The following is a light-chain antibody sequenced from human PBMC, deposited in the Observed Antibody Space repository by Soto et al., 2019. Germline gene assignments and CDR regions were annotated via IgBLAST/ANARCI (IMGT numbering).Light chain of an antibody. J-gene: IGKJ5*01. CDR1: QSASSY. Sequence: EIVFTQSPATLSLSPGERATLSCRASQSASSYLAWYQQKPGQAPRLLIYGASSRATGIPDRFSGSGSGTDFTLTISRLEPEDFAVYYCQQYGSSQITFGQGTRLEIK. CDR3: QQYGSSQIT. CDR2: GAS. V-gene: IGKV3-20*01.